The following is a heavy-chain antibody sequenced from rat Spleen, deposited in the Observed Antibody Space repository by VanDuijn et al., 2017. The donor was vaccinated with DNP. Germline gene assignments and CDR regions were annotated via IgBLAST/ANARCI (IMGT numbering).Heavy chain of an antibody. V-gene: IGHV5-17*01. Sequence: EVQLVESGGGLVQPGNSLKLSCTASGFTFSDYAMAWVRQSPKKGLEWVATIIYDGSSTYYGDSVKGRFTISRDNAKSTLYLQMDSLRSEDTATYYCARHRTIMPYYYAMDAWGQGASVTVSS. CDR1: GFTFSDYA. D-gene: IGHD1-12*01. J-gene: IGHJ4*01. CDR2: IIYDGSST. CDR3: ARHRTIMPYYYAMDA.